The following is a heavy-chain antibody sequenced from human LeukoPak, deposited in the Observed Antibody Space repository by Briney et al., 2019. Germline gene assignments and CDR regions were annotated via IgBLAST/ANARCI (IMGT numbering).Heavy chain of an antibody. CDR1: GDSVSSNSAA. J-gene: IGHJ5*02. V-gene: IGHV6-1*01. Sequence: SQTLSLTCAISGDSVSSNSAAWNWIRQSPSRGLEWLGRTYYRSKWYYDYVVSLKSRITIIPDTSKNQFSLQLSSVTPEDTAVYYCAGGTYSGYDSWGQGTLVTVSS. D-gene: IGHD5-12*01. CDR2: TYYRSKWYY. CDR3: AGGTYSGYDS.